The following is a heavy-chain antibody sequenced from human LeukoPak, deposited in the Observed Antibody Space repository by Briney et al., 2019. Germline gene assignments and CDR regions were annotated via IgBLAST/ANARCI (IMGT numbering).Heavy chain of an antibody. CDR2: ISSSSSYI. D-gene: IGHD3-9*01. J-gene: IGHJ4*02. Sequence: GGSLRLSCAASGFTFTSYSMNWVRQAPGKGLEWVSSISSSSSYIYYADSVKGRFTISRDNAKNSLYLQMSSLRAEDTAIYYCARLYDILTGAFDYWGQGTLVTASS. V-gene: IGHV3-21*01. CDR1: GFTFTSYS. CDR3: ARLYDILTGAFDY.